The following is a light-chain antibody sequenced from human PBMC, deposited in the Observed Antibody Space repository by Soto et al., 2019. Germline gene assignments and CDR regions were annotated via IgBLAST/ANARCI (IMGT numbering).Light chain of an antibody. V-gene: IGKV1-5*01. J-gene: IGKJ4*01. CDR2: DAS. Sequence: DIQMTQSPSTLSASVGDRVSITCRASQRISMYLAWYQKRPGRAPRLLIYDASTLQGGVPSRFSGSGSGTEFTLTISGLHADDFATYFCQQYNSYSLTFGGGTKVEIK. CDR3: QQYNSYSLT. CDR1: QRISMY.